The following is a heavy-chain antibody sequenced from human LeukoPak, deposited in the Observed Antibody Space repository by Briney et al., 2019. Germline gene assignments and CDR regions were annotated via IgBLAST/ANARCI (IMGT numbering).Heavy chain of an antibody. V-gene: IGHV4-39*07. CDR1: GGSISSSSYY. Sequence: SETLSLTCTVSGGSISSSSYYWGWIRQPPGKGLEWIGSIYYSGSTYYNPSLNSRVTISADTSKNQFSLRLSSVTAADTAVYYCARVSPTSVTTSEAFDIWGQGTMVTVSS. CDR3: ARVSPTSVTTSEAFDI. J-gene: IGHJ3*02. D-gene: IGHD4-17*01. CDR2: IYYSGST.